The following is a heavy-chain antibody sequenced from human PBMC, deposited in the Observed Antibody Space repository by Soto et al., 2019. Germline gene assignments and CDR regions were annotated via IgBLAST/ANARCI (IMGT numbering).Heavy chain of an antibody. J-gene: IGHJ4*02. CDR3: VRQGSSGYYYGY. CDR2: ISSNGGST. V-gene: IGHV3-64D*06. D-gene: IGHD3-22*01. CDR1: GFTFSSYA. Sequence: EVPLVESGGGLVQPGGSLRLSCSASGFTFSSYAMHWVRQAPGKGLEYVSAISSNGGSTDYADSVKDRFTISRDNFKNTLYLQMSSLRAEDTAVYYCVRQGSSGYYYGYWGQGTLVTVSS.